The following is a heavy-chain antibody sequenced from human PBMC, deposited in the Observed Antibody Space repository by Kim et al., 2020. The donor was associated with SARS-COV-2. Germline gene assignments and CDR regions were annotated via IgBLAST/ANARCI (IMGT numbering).Heavy chain of an antibody. CDR1: GYTFSSNW. V-gene: IGHV3-7*03. D-gene: IGHD1-1*01. Sequence: GGSLRLSCAASGYTFSSNWMSWVRQAPGKGLEWVANINQDGSAKIYVDSVKGRFTVSRDNAKKSLFLQMDSLRAEDTAVNHCARVGTTDAGAFYYWGQG. CDR3: ARVGTTDAGAFYY. CDR2: INQDGSAK. J-gene: IGHJ4*02.